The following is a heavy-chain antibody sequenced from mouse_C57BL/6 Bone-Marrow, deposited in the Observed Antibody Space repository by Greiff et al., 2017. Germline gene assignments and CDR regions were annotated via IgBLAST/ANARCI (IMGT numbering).Heavy chain of an antibody. V-gene: IGHV1-50*01. CDR3: ARSSYYYGSSYWYFDV. CDR1: GYTFTSYW. D-gene: IGHD1-1*01. J-gene: IGHJ1*03. CDR2: IDPSDSYT. Sequence: QVQLQQPGAELVKPGASVKLSCKASGYTFTSYWMQWVKQRPGQGLEWIGEIDPSDSYTNYNQKFKGKATLTVDTSSSTAYMQLSSLTSEDSAVYYCARSSYYYGSSYWYFDVWGTGTTVTVSS.